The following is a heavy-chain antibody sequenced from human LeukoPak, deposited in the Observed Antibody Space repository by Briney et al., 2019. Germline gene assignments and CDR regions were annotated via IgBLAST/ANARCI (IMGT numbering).Heavy chain of an antibody. Sequence: ASVKVSCKAPGYTFTSYYMHWVRQAPGQGLEWMGIINPSGGSTSYAQKFQGRVTMTRDTSTSTVYMELSSLRSEDTAVYYCAREILSVYYFDYWGQGTLVTVSS. CDR1: GYTFTSYY. CDR3: AREILSVYYFDY. V-gene: IGHV1-46*01. CDR2: INPSGGST. J-gene: IGHJ4*02. D-gene: IGHD3-9*01.